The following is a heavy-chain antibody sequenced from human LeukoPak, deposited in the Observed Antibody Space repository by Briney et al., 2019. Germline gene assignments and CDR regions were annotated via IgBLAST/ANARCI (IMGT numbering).Heavy chain of an antibody. CDR1: GGSISSRSYS. V-gene: IGHV4-39*07. J-gene: IGHJ5*02. D-gene: IGHD2-8*01. CDR2: MYYTGNT. Sequence: SETLSLTCTVSGGSISSRSYSWGWIRQPPGKGLEWIGSMYYTGNTDYNPSLKSRLTMSVDTSKNQFSLKLSSVTAADTAVYFCAKGYTNGVNQEVWLDPWGQGTLVSVSS. CDR3: AKGYTNGVNQEVWLDP.